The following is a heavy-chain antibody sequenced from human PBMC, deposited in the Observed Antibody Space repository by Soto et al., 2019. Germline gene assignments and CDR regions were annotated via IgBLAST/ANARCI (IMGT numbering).Heavy chain of an antibody. CDR3: ERVRLVGAPKPHFDY. CDR2: ITVSNGNT. Sequence: ASVKVSCKASGYTFSTYGVSWVRQAPGQGLEWMGWITVSNGNTNYIDNLKGRVTMTTDTSTSTAYMELWRLRSDDTAVYYCERVRLVGAPKPHFDYWGQATMVTVYS. D-gene: IGHD1-26*01. V-gene: IGHV1-18*04. J-gene: IGHJ4*02. CDR1: GYTFSTYG.